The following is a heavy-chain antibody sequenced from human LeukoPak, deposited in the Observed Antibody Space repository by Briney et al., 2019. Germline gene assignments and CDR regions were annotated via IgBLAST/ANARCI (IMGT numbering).Heavy chain of an antibody. CDR1: GGSISSGDYY. Sequence: SQTLSLTCTVSGGSISSGDYYWSRIRQPPGKGLEWIGSIYYSGSTYYNPSLKSRVTISVDTSKNQFSLKLSSVTAADTAVYYCARHDVIQLWLYWGQGTLVTVSS. V-gene: IGHV4-30-2*03. J-gene: IGHJ4*02. D-gene: IGHD5-18*01. CDR2: IYYSGST. CDR3: ARHDVIQLWLY.